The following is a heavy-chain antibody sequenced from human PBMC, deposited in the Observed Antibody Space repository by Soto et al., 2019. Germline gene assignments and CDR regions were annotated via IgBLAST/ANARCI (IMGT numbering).Heavy chain of an antibody. CDR3: AKDRLALLEWLLYRHFYYGMDV. CDR1: GFTFSSYG. Sequence: GGSLRLSCAASGFTFSSYGMHWVRQAPGKGLEWVAVISYDGSNKYYADSVKGRFTISRDNSKNTLYLQMNSLRAEDTAVYYCAKDRLALLEWLLYRHFYYGMDVWGQGTTVTVSS. D-gene: IGHD3-3*01. CDR2: ISYDGSNK. J-gene: IGHJ6*02. V-gene: IGHV3-30*18.